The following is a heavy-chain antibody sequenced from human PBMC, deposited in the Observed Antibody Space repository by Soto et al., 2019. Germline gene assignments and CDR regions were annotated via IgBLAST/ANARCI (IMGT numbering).Heavy chain of an antibody. CDR2: ISARGGSL. D-gene: IGHD5-12*01. CDR1: GFSFSSYA. V-gene: IGHV3-23*01. Sequence: EVQLLESGGGLVQPGGSLRLSCAASGFSFSSYAMVWVRQAPGKGLEWVSVISARGGSLYFADSVKGRFTISRDNSKNVLSLEMNSLRAEDTATYFCAKGSMEYSASVDNWGQGTLV. CDR3: AKGSMEYSASVDN. J-gene: IGHJ4*02.